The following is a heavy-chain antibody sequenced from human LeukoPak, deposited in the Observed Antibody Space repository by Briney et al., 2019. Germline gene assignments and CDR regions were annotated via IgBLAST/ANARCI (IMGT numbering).Heavy chain of an antibody. CDR2: INPNSGGT. D-gene: IGHD4-17*01. J-gene: IGHJ6*03. CDR3: ATATVTTTYYYMDV. Sequence: ASVEVSCKASGYTFTGYYMHWVRQAPGQGLEWMGWINPNSGGTNYAQKFQGRVTMTRDTSISTAYMELSRLRSDDTAVYYCATATVTTTYYYMDVWGKGTTVTVSS. CDR1: GYTFTGYY. V-gene: IGHV1-2*02.